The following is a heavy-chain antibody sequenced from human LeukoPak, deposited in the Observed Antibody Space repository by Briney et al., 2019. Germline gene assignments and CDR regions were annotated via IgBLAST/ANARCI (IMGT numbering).Heavy chain of an antibody. V-gene: IGHV3-23*01. D-gene: IGHD3-10*01. Sequence: GGSLRLSCAASGFTFSSYAMSWVRQAPGKGLEWVSAISGSGGSTYYADSVKGRFTISRDNSKNTLYLQMNSLRAEDTDVYYCAKMSSWFGELWLWGQGTLVTVSS. J-gene: IGHJ4*02. CDR3: AKMSSWFGELWL. CDR2: ISGSGGST. CDR1: GFTFSSYA.